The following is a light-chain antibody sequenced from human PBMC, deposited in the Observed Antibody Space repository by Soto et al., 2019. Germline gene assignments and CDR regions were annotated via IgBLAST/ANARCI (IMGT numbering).Light chain of an antibody. CDR3: QQSYTSPT. CDR2: GAS. CDR1: QTISNY. Sequence: DIPLTQSPSSLCASVGDRVTITCRASQTISNYLNWYQMKPGKDPKLLIYGASSLQNGVPPRFSGSGSGTDFALTFRNLEPEDFASYFCQQSYTSPTFGPGTKVDL. J-gene: IGKJ3*01. V-gene: IGKV1-39*01.